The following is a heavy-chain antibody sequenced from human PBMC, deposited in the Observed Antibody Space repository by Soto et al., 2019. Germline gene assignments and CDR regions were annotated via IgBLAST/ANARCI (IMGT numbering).Heavy chain of an antibody. CDR2: IYPGDSDT. J-gene: IGHJ3*02. CDR1: GYSFTSYW. D-gene: IGHD3-22*01. Sequence: PGESLKISCKGSGYSFTSYWIGWVRQMPGKGLEWMGIIYPGDSDTRYSPSFQGQVTISADKSISTAYLQWSSLKASDTAMYYCARPRSYYDSSGYFGRPKLDAFDIWGQGTMLTVSS. V-gene: IGHV5-51*01. CDR3: ARPRSYYDSSGYFGRPKLDAFDI.